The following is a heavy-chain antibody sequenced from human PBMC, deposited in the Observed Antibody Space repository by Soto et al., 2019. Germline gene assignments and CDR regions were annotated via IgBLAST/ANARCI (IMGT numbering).Heavy chain of an antibody. CDR3: AKEIAVAGPSYFDF. V-gene: IGHV3-53*01. J-gene: IGHJ4*02. D-gene: IGHD6-19*01. Sequence: GGSLRLSCAASGFTVSSNYMSWVRQAPGKGLEWVSVIYSGGSTYYADSVEGRFTISRDNSKNTLYLQMNSLRAEDTAVYYCAKEIAVAGPSYFDFWGQGTLVTVSS. CDR2: IYSGGST. CDR1: GFTVSSNY.